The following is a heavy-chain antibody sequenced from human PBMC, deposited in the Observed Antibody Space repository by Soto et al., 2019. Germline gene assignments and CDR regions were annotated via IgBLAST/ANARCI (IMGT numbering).Heavy chain of an antibody. D-gene: IGHD6-13*01. CDR1: GFTFSSYA. CDR2: ISYDGSNK. Sequence: LRLSCAASGFTFSSYAMHWVRQAPGKGLEWVAVISYDGSNKYYADSVKGRFTISRDNSKNTLYLQMNSLRAEDTAVYYCARDPIAAHGYYYYYGMDVWGQGTTVTVS. V-gene: IGHV3-30-3*01. J-gene: IGHJ6*02. CDR3: ARDPIAAHGYYYYYGMDV.